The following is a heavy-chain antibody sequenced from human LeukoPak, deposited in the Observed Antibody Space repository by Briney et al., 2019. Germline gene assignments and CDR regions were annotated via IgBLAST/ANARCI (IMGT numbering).Heavy chain of an antibody. CDR3: ASLTYYYDSRTC. V-gene: IGHV3-48*03. D-gene: IGHD3-22*01. J-gene: IGHJ4*02. CDR1: GFTFSSYE. Sequence: GGSLRLSCAASGFTFSSYEMNWVRQAPGKGLEWVSYISSSGSTIYYADSVKGRFTISRDNAKNSLYLQMNSLRAEDTAVYYCASLTYYYDSRTCWGQGTLVTASS. CDR2: ISSSGSTI.